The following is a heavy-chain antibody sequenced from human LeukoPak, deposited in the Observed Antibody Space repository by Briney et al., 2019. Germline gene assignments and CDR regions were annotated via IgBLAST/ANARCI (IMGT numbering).Heavy chain of an antibody. D-gene: IGHD3-3*01. CDR3: ARVGYDFWSGPEGDAFDI. CDR2: ISSSSSYI. V-gene: IGHV3-21*01. CDR1: GFTFSSYS. Sequence: GGSLRLSCAASGFTFSSYSMNWVRQAPGKGLEWVSSISSSSSYIYYADSVKGRFTISRDNAKNSLYLQMNSLRAEDTAVYYCARVGYDFWSGPEGDAFDIWGQGTMVTVSS. J-gene: IGHJ3*02.